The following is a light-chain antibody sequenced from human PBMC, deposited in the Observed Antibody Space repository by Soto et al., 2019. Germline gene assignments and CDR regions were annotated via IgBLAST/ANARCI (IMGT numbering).Light chain of an antibody. Sequence: QSVLTQPPSASGTPGQRVTISCSGGSSDIGSNAVNWFQQLPGSAPKLLIYRHNQRASGVPDRFSASKSGTSASLAISGLQSGDEGDYYCGTWDDSLSGWLFGGGTKLTVL. CDR3: GTWDDSLSGWL. CDR1: SSDIGSNA. CDR2: RHN. J-gene: IGLJ2*01. V-gene: IGLV1-44*01.